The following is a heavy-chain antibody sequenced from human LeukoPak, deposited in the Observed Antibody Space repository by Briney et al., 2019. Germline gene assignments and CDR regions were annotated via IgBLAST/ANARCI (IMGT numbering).Heavy chain of an antibody. D-gene: IGHD3-10*01. V-gene: IGHV3-11*01. CDR1: GFTFSDYY. J-gene: IGHJ3*02. CDR3: ARGGLYYYASDAFDI. CDR2: ISSSGSTI. Sequence: PGGSLRLSCAASGFTFSDYYMSWIRQASGKGLEWVSYISSSGSTIYYADSVKGRFTISRDNAKNSLYLQVNSLRAEDTAVYYCARGGLYYYASDAFDIWGQGTMVTVSS.